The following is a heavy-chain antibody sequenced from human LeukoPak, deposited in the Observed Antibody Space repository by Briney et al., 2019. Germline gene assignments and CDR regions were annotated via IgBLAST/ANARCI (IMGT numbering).Heavy chain of an antibody. CDR2: ISGNGGST. CDR3: AKVGKIWSGSRGYYMDV. J-gene: IGHJ6*03. Sequence: PGGSLRLSCAASGFTFSSYAMSWVRQAPGKGLEWVSGISGNGGSTYYADSVKGRFTISRDNSKNTLYLRMNSLRAEDTAVYYCAKVGKIWSGSRGYYMDVWGKGTTVTVSS. D-gene: IGHD3-3*01. CDR1: GFTFSSYA. V-gene: IGHV3-23*01.